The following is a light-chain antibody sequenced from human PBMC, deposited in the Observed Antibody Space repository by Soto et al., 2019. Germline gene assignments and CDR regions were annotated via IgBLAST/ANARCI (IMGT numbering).Light chain of an antibody. CDR1: SSDVGGYNS. J-gene: IGLJ1*01. Sequence: QSVLTQPASVSWSPGQSITISCTGTSSDVGGYNSVSWYRQDPGKAPKLMIYDVTNRPSGVSNRFSGSKSGNTASLTISGLQAEDEADYYCSSFTSSITYVFGTGTKVTVL. CDR2: DVT. V-gene: IGLV2-14*01. CDR3: SSFTSSITYV.